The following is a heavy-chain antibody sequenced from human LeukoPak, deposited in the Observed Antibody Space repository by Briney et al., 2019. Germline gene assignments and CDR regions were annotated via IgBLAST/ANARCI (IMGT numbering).Heavy chain of an antibody. V-gene: IGHV1-24*01. CDR2: FDPDVGET. CDR3: AAAPLNEFWWKF. J-gene: IGHJ4*02. D-gene: IGHD3-3*01. CDR1: GDSLNLLS. Sequence: ASVKVSCNVSGDSLNLLSMHWVRQAPGKGLEWMGGFDPDVGETVSAQHFRDRVTMTVDTSTDTAYMHLTNLRPEDTAIYYCAAAPLNEFWWKFWGQGTLVTVSS.